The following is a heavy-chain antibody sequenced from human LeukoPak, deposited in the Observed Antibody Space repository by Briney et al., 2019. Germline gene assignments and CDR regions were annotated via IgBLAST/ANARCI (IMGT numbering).Heavy chain of an antibody. Sequence: SETLSLTCTVSGGSISSYYWSWIRQPAGKGLEWIGRIYTSGSTNYNPPLKSRLTISVDTSKNQFSLNLSFVTAADTAVYYCARLRGNYFPDYWGQGTLVTVSS. CDR2: IYTSGST. D-gene: IGHD4-11*01. CDR1: GGSISSYY. V-gene: IGHV4-4*07. J-gene: IGHJ4*02. CDR3: ARLRGNYFPDY.